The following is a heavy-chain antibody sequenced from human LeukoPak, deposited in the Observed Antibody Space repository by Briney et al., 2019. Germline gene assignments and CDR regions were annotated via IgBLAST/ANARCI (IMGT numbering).Heavy chain of an antibody. J-gene: IGHJ4*02. CDR2: ISYIGTT. D-gene: IGHD3-22*01. CDR1: GFTFSTYG. CDR3: ARDLIYYYDSSGRRYCFDY. Sequence: GSLRLSCGASGFTFSTYGMHWVRQAPGKGLEWIAEISYIGTTFYNPSLKSRVTISVDTSKNQFSLKLSSVTAGDTAVYYCARDLIYYYDSSGRRYCFDYWGQGTLVTVSS. V-gene: IGHV4-59*12.